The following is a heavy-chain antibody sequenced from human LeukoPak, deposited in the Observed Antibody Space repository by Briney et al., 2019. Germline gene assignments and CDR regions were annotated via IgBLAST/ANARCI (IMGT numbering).Heavy chain of an antibody. CDR1: GFTFSSYS. J-gene: IGHJ4*02. CDR2: ISSSSRTI. Sequence: PGGSRRLSCAASGFTFSSYSMNWVRQAPGKGLEWVSYISSSSRTIYYVDSVKGRFTISRDNAKNSLFLQLNSLRADDTAVYYCARGPGIAVAGTLSRGLYFDSWGQGTLVTVSS. V-gene: IGHV3-48*01. CDR3: ARGPGIAVAGTLSRGLYFDS. D-gene: IGHD6-19*01.